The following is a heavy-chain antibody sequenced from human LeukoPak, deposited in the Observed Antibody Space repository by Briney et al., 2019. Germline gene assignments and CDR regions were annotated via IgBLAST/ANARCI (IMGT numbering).Heavy chain of an antibody. D-gene: IGHD2-15*01. CDR2: IYHSGST. CDR1: GGSISSGAYY. J-gene: IGHJ4*02. CDR3: AKVRVGTAHFDY. V-gene: IGHV4-30-2*01. Sequence: SETLSLTCTVSGGSISSGAYYWSWIRQPPGKGLEWIGYIYHSGSTYYTPSLKSRVTISVDRSKNQFSLKLSSVTAADTAVYYCAKVRVGTAHFDYWGQGTLVTVSS.